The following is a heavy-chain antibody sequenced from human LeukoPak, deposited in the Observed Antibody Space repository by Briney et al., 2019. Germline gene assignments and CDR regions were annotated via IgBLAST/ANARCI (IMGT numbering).Heavy chain of an antibody. V-gene: IGHV4-61*02. CDR1: GGSISSGSYY. J-gene: IGHJ6*03. CDR3: ARGYYGSRGNMDV. Sequence: SQTLSLTCSVSGGSISSGSYYWSWIRQPAGKGLEWIGRIYTSGSANYNPSPKSRVTISVDTSKNQFSLKLSSVTAADTAVYYCARGYYGSRGNMDVWGKGTTVTVSS. CDR2: IYTSGSA. D-gene: IGHD3-10*01.